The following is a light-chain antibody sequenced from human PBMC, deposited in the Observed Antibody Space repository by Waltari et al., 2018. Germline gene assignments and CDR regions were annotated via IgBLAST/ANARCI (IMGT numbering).Light chain of an antibody. V-gene: IGLV2-14*03. CDR2: DVS. CDR1: SSDVGAYNY. J-gene: IGLJ2*01. Sequence: QSALTQPASVSGSPGQSITISCTGTSSDVGAYNYAPWYQQHPGKAPKLIIFDVSNRPSGVSNRFSGSKSGNTASLTISGLQAEDEADYYCSSYISSSTLELFGGGTSLTVL. CDR3: SSYISSSTLEL.